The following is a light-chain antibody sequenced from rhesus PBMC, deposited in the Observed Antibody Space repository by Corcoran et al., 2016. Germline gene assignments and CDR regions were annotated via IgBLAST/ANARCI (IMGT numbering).Light chain of an antibody. CDR2: KAS. CDR1: ENVNNY. V-gene: IGKV1-74*01. CDR3: TNGNGTPRT. Sequence: DIQMTQSPSSLSASVGDRDTITCRASENVNNYLNWYQQKPGKAPKLLIYKASTLQSGVPSRSSGSGYGKDATFPINTLKPEDVATYYFTNGNGTPRTFSQGAKVDIK. J-gene: IGKJ1*01.